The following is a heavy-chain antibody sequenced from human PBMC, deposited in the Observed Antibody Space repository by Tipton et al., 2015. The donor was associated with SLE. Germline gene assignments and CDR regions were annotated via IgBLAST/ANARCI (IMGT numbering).Heavy chain of an antibody. J-gene: IGHJ4*02. CDR2: ISYDGSNK. D-gene: IGHD2-21*01. CDR3: ATSTECGGDCYSY. Sequence: RSLRLSCAASGFTFSSYAMHWVRQAPGKGLEWVAVISYDGSNKYYADSVKGRFTISRDNSKNTLYLQMNSLRAEDTAVYYCATSTECGGDCYSYWGQGTLVTVSS. V-gene: IGHV3-30*04. CDR1: GFTFSSYA.